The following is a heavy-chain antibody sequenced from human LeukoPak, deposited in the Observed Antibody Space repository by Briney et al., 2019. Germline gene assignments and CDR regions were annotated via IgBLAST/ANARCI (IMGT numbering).Heavy chain of an antibody. CDR2: INAGNGNT. Sequence: ASVKVSCKASGYTFTSYAMHWVRQAPGQRLEWMGWINAGNGNTKYSQKFQGRVTITRDTSASTAYMELSSLRSEDTAVYYCVLGCSGGSCYPYYFDYWGQGTLVTVSS. V-gene: IGHV1-3*01. J-gene: IGHJ4*02. CDR1: GYTFTSYA. CDR3: VLGCSGGSCYPYYFDY. D-gene: IGHD2-15*01.